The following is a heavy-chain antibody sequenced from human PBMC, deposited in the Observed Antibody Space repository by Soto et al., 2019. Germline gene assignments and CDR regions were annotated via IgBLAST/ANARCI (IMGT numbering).Heavy chain of an antibody. CDR2: ISSNGGST. CDR3: VKDGPRYYYDSSGYPDY. D-gene: IGHD3-22*01. Sequence: PGGSLRLSCSASGFTFSSYAMHWVCQAPGKGLEYVSVISSNGGSTYYADSVKGRFTISRDNSKNTLYLQMSSLRAEDTAVYYCVKDGPRYYYDSSGYPDYWGQGTLVTVSS. V-gene: IGHV3-64D*08. J-gene: IGHJ4*02. CDR1: GFTFSSYA.